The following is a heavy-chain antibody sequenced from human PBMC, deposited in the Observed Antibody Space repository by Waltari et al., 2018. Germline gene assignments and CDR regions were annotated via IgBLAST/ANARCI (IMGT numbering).Heavy chain of an antibody. CDR3: VRVGEENSNSQYRWFDA. CDR1: GFDFSNFW. Sequence: DVQLVESGGGLVQPGGSLRLSCVVSGFDFSNFWMIWARQAPGRGLEWVANIKKDGSEIHYVDSVKGRFTISRDNAKKSVYLQMNSLRVEDTAVYFCVRVGEENSNSQYRWFDARGQGSLVTVSS. D-gene: IGHD3-16*02. CDR2: IKKDGSEI. J-gene: IGHJ5*02. V-gene: IGHV3-7*01.